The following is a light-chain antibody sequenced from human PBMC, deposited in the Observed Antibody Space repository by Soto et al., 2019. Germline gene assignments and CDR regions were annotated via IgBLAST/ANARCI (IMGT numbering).Light chain of an antibody. Sequence: DIQMTQSPSTLSASVGDRVTITCRASQSISSWLAWYQQKPGKAPKLLIYKASSLESGVPSRFSGSGSGTEFTLTISSLQSEDFALYYCQQYDSWPPLFTFGPGTKVDLK. J-gene: IGKJ3*01. CDR2: KAS. V-gene: IGKV1-5*03. CDR3: QQYDSWPPLFT. CDR1: QSISSW.